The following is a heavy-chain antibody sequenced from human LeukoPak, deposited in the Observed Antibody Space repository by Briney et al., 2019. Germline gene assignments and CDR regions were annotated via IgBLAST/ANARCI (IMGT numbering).Heavy chain of an antibody. Sequence: PSETLSLTCTVSGGSISSYYWSWIRQPPGKGLEWIGYIYYSGSTNYNPSLKSRVTISVDTSKNQFSLKLSSVTAADTAVYYCARDRAALNYCSGGSCSYYYYYGMDVWGQGTTVTVSS. CDR3: ARDRAALNYCSGGSCSYYYYYGMDV. V-gene: IGHV4-59*01. D-gene: IGHD2-15*01. CDR1: GGSISSYY. CDR2: IYYSGST. J-gene: IGHJ6*02.